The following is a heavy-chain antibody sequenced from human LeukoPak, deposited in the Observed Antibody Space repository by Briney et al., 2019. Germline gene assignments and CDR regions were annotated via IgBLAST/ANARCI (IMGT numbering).Heavy chain of an antibody. Sequence: GGSLRLSCATSGFTFSTYGIHWVRQAPGKGLEWVTFIRSDGRQTYYANSVKGRFTVSRDASQNMLYLQMNSLRTEDTALYYCTKETLGGGSTFDDWGQGTLVIVSS. J-gene: IGHJ4*02. CDR1: GFTFSTYG. CDR2: IRSDGRQT. CDR3: TKETLGGGSTFDD. D-gene: IGHD3-16*01. V-gene: IGHV3-30*02.